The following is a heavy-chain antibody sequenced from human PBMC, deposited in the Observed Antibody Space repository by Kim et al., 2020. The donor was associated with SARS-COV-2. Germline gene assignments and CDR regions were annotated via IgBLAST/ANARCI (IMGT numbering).Heavy chain of an antibody. CDR1: GGSISSSNDY. D-gene: IGHD6-19*01. J-gene: IGHJ4*02. Sequence: SETLSLTCSVSGGSISSSNDYWGWIRQPPGMGLEWIGSIYYSGTTYYNPSVKSRVTISVDTSKNQFFLKLSSVTAADTAVYYCARPGRQWPHYYFDYWGQGTLVTVSS. CDR3: ARPGRQWPHYYFDY. V-gene: IGHV4-39*01. CDR2: IYYSGTT.